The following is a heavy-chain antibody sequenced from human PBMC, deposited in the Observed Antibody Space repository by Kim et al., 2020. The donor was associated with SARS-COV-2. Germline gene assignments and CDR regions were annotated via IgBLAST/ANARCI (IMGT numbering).Heavy chain of an antibody. CDR3: LSSSSISFYYYGMDV. Sequence: APGKGRFTISRDYSKNTLYLQMSSLKTADTAVYYCLSSSSISFYYYGMDVWGQGTTVTVSS. J-gene: IGHJ6*02. V-gene: IGHV3-15*01. D-gene: IGHD6-6*01.